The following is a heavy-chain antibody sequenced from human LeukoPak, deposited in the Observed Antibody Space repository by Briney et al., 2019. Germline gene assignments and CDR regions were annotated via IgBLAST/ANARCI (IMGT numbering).Heavy chain of an antibody. CDR3: ARVGDSSGYYGYYYYYYGMDV. D-gene: IGHD3-22*01. Sequence: GGSLRLSCAASGFTFISYWMHWVRQAPGKGLVWVSRINSDGTSTKYADSVKGRFTISRDNAKNTLYLQMNSLRAEDTAVYYCARVGDSSGYYGYYYYYYGMDVWGQGTTVTVSS. CDR1: GFTFISYW. CDR2: INSDGTST. V-gene: IGHV3-74*01. J-gene: IGHJ6*02.